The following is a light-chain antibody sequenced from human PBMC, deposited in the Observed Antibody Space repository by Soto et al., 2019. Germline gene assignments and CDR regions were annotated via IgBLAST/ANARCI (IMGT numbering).Light chain of an antibody. CDR2: GNS. CDR3: QSYDSSLSRL. CDR1: SSNIGAGYD. Sequence: QSVLTKPPSVSGAPGQRVTISCTGSSSNIGAGYDVHWYQQLPGTAPKLLIYGNSNRPSGVPDRFSGSKSGTSASLAITGLQAEDEADYYCQSYDSSLSRLFGGGTQLTVL. V-gene: IGLV1-40*01. J-gene: IGLJ2*01.